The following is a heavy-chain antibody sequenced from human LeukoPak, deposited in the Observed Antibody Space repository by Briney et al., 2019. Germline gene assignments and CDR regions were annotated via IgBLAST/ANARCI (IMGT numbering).Heavy chain of an antibody. CDR3: AKGQELDDGVFDA. D-gene: IGHD1-1*01. J-gene: IGHJ4*02. CDR2: IRSNGGTT. V-gene: IGHV3-23*01. Sequence: PGGSLRLSCAASGFTFSSIAMTWVRQAPGKGLEWVSTIRSNGGTTYNAESVKGRFTISRDNSKNTVYLELNSLRVEDTAIYYCAKGQELDDGVFDAWGQGTLVTVSS. CDR1: GFTFSSIA.